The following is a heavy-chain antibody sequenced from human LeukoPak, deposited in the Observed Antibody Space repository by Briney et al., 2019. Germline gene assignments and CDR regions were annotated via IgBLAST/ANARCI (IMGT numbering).Heavy chain of an antibody. CDR2: ISWDGGST. D-gene: IGHD1-26*01. V-gene: IGHV3-43*01. Sequence: GESLRLSCAASGFTFDDYTMHWVRHAQGKGLGWDSLISWDGGSTNYADSVKGRLTISRDNSKNSLYLQMNSLRTEDTALYYCAKDDSGSYYGDAFDIWGQGTMVTVSS. CDR1: GFTFDDYT. CDR3: AKDDSGSYYGDAFDI. J-gene: IGHJ3*02.